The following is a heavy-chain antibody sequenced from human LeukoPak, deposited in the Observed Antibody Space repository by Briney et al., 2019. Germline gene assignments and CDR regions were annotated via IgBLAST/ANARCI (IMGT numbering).Heavy chain of an antibody. CDR1: GFTFGSFA. J-gene: IGHJ4*02. CDR2: IGSDSVDI. Sequence: PGGSLRLSCAASGFTFGSFAMIWVRQAPGKGLEWVSVIGSDSVDIHYTDSVKGRFTISRDNSKNTLYLQMNSLRAEDTAVYYCAKEPAPSRDGYNDDWGQGTLVTVSS. CDR3: AKEPAPSRDGYNDD. V-gene: IGHV3-23*01. D-gene: IGHD5-24*01.